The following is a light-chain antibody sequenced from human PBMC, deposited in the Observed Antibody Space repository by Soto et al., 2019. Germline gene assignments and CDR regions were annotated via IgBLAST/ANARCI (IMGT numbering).Light chain of an antibody. CDR1: QSLSDI. Sequence: EVVLTQSPGSLSLSPGESASLSCRASQSLSDILAWYQQKNGQAPSLLLYDASYRATAIPARFSCSGSGTGFNLTITSIGPEDFAVYDCHHRTNCPPPETFGPGSRVDIK. J-gene: IGKJ3*01. CDR2: DAS. V-gene: IGKV3-11*01. CDR3: HHRTNCPPPET.